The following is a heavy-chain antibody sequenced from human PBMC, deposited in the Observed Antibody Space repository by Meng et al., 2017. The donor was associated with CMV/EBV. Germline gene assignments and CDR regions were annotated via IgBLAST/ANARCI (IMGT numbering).Heavy chain of an antibody. D-gene: IGHD2-2*01. CDR2: IRYDGSNK. V-gene: IGHV3-30*02. CDR1: GFTFSSYG. CDR3: AKDHKSCSSTSCYFL. J-gene: IGHJ1*01. Sequence: GESLKISCAASGFTFSSYGMHWVRQAPGKGLEWVAFIRYDGSNKYYADSVKGRFTISRDNSKNTLYLQINSLRAGDTAVYYCAKDHKSCSSTSCYFLWGQGTLVTVSS.